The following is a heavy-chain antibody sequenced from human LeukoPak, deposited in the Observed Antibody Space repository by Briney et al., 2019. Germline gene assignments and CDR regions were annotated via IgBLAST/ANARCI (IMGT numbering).Heavy chain of an antibody. Sequence: PGGSLRLSCAASGFTLSSYAMHWVRQAPGKGLEWVAVISYDGSNKYYADSVKGRFTISRDNSKNTLYLQMNSLRAEDTAVYYCARDFAGANEDAFDIWGQGTMVTVSS. J-gene: IGHJ3*02. CDR3: ARDFAGANEDAFDI. CDR2: ISYDGSNK. CDR1: GFTLSSYA. V-gene: IGHV3-30*01. D-gene: IGHD1-26*01.